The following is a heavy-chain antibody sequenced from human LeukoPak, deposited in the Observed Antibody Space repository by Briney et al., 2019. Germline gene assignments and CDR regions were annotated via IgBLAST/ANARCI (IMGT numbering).Heavy chain of an antibody. CDR2: IYYSGST. J-gene: IGHJ6*02. D-gene: IGHD6-13*01. V-gene: IGHV4-31*03. Sequence: PSETLSLTCTVSGGSISSGGYYWSWIRQHPGKGLEWIGYIYYSGSTYYNPSLKSRVTMSVYTSKNQFSLKLSSVTAADTAVYYCARDTGIAAAGTPGNGMDVWGQGTTVTVSS. CDR1: GGSISSGGYY. CDR3: ARDTGIAAAGTPGNGMDV.